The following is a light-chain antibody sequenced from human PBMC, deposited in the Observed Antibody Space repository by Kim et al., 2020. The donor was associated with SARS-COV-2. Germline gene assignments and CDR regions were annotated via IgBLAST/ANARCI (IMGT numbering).Light chain of an antibody. J-gene: IGKJ4*01. CDR3: QQSFDFAVT. Sequence: ASVGDSVTITCRASQHMSSYLNWYQHKPGKAPKLLIYGASSLQGGVPSRFSASGSGTDFILTISSLQPEDFATYYCQQSFDFAVTFGGGTKVDIK. CDR1: QHMSSY. V-gene: IGKV1-39*01. CDR2: GAS.